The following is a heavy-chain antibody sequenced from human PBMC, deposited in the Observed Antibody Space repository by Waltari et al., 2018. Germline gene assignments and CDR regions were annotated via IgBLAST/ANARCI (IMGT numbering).Heavy chain of an antibody. CDR2: IYSGGSA. V-gene: IGHV3-53*01. D-gene: IGHD3-10*01. Sequence: EVQLVESGGGLVQRGGSLRLSCAIAVFSGSSSYINCVRQAPGKGLEWVSIIYSGGSAYYADSVKGRFTISRDNSRNTLYLEMNILRAEDTAVYYCAASAQKKYYFDYWGQGTLVTVSS. CDR3: AASAQKKYYFDY. J-gene: IGHJ4*02. CDR1: VFSGSSSY.